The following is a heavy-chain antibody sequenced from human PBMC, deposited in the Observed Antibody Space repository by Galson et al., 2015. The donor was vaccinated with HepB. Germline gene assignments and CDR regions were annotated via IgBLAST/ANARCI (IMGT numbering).Heavy chain of an antibody. D-gene: IGHD6-19*01. Sequence: SCKASGYTFTSYAMHWVRQAPGQRLEWMGWINAGNGNTKYSQKFQGRVTITRDTSASTAYMELSSLRSEDTAVYYCARGIAVAGPLNYYYGMDVWGQGTTVTVSS. J-gene: IGHJ6*02. CDR3: ARGIAVAGPLNYYYGMDV. CDR1: GYTFTSYA. CDR2: INAGNGNT. V-gene: IGHV1-3*01.